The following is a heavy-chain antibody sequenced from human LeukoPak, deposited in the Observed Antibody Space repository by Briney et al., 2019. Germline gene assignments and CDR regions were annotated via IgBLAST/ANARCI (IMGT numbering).Heavy chain of an antibody. V-gene: IGHV1-58*02. CDR2: IVVGSGNT. CDR3: AAGFRDYYDSRGYYYLSWFEP. Sequence: SVKVSCKASGSTFTSSAMQCVRQARGQRVGWIGWIVVGSGNTNYAQKFQERVTITRDLSPSTAYMALSSVRSEDTAVYYCAAGFRDYYDSRGYYYLSWFEPWGEGTMVTVCS. CDR1: GSTFTSSA. D-gene: IGHD3-22*01. J-gene: IGHJ5*02.